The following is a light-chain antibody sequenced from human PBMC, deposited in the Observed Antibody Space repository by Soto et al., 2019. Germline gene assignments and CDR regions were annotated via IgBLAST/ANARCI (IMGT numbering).Light chain of an antibody. Sequence: AIQLTQSPSSLSASFXFSFTLXXXASEAIRSALGWYQQKPGKVPKLLIYAASILQSGVPSRFIGSGSGTEFTLTISSLQPEDFATYYCQQYSSYSLTFGRGTHVDI. J-gene: IGKJ4*01. CDR2: AAS. CDR1: EAIRSA. CDR3: QQYSSYSLT. V-gene: IGKV1-6*02.